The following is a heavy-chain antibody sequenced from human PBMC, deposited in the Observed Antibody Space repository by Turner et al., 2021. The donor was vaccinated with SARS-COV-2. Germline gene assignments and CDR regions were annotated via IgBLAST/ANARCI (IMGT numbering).Heavy chain of an antibody. J-gene: IGHJ6*03. Sequence: GTFSSYSISWVRQAPGQGLEWMGRIITILGSASYAQKFQGRVTITTETSTSTAYMELSRLRSEDTAVYSCARSGYCSSSSCYGYYYYMDVWGKGTTVTVSS. CDR2: IITILGSA. CDR3: ARSGYCSSSSCYGYYYYMDV. CDR1: GTFSSYS. V-gene: IGHV1-69*08. D-gene: IGHD2-2*01.